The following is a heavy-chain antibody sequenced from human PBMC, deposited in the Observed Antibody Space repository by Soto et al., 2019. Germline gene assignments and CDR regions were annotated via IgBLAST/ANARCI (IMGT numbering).Heavy chain of an antibody. D-gene: IGHD6-13*01. Sequence: QVQLVESGGGVVQPGRSLRLSCAASGFTFSSYGMHWVRQAPGKGLEWVAVISYDGSNKFYADSVKGRFTISRDNSKNTLYLQVNRLRTEDTAVYYCASSRIGYMASLYYFDHWGQGTLVTVSS. CDR3: ASSRIGYMASLYYFDH. V-gene: IGHV3-30*03. J-gene: IGHJ4*02. CDR2: ISYDGSNK. CDR1: GFTFSSYG.